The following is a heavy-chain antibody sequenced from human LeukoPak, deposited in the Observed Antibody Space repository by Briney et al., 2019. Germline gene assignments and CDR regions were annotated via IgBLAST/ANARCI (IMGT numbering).Heavy chain of an antibody. CDR1: GGSFSGYY. CDR2: INHSGST. Sequence: PSETLSLTCAVYGGSFSGYYWSWIRQPPGKGLEWIGEINHSGSTNYNPSLKSRVTMSVDTSKNQFSLRLSSVTAADTAVYYCARGGVPGAGNWFDPWGQGSLVTVSS. D-gene: IGHD3-10*01. J-gene: IGHJ5*02. V-gene: IGHV4-34*01. CDR3: ARGGVPGAGNWFDP.